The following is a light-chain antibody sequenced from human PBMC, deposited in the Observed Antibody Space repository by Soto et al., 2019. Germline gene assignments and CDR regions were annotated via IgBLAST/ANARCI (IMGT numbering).Light chain of an antibody. CDR2: GAS. Sequence: EIQMTQSPSSVSASVGDRVTITCRASQGISTWLAWYQQKAGKAPNLLIYGASNLHSGVPSRFSGSGSGTYFTLTISSLQPEDFATYYCQQSYSTPPITFGQGTRLEIK. CDR3: QQSYSTPPIT. J-gene: IGKJ5*01. V-gene: IGKV1-12*01. CDR1: QGISTW.